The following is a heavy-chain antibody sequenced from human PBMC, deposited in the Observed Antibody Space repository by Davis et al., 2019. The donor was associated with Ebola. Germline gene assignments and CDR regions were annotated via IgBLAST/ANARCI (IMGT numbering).Heavy chain of an antibody. D-gene: IGHD4-17*01. CDR3: VGEAVTTSDAFDI. J-gene: IGHJ3*02. CDR1: GFTFDSYA. V-gene: IGHV3-21*01. CDR2: ISSSSSDI. Sequence: GESLKISCAASGFTFDSYAMSWVRQAPGKGLEWVSSISSSSSDIHYADSVKGRFTISRDNAKNSLYLQMNSLRSEDTALYFCVGEAVTTSDAFDIWGQGTMVTVSS.